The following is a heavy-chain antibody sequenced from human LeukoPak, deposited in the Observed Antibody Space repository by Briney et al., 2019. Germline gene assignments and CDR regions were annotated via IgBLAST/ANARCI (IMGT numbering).Heavy chain of an antibody. V-gene: IGHV4-59*01. CDR1: RGSISSYY. CDR3: ARSLFPYYYDSSAYFPFDY. CDR2: IHYTGST. D-gene: IGHD3-22*01. J-gene: IGHJ4*02. Sequence: SETLSLTCTVSRGSISSYYWSWIRQPPGKGLEWIGYIHYTGSTNYNPSLKSRVTISVDTSKNQLSLRLTSVTAADTAVYYCARSLFPYYYDSSAYFPFDYWGQGTLVTVSS.